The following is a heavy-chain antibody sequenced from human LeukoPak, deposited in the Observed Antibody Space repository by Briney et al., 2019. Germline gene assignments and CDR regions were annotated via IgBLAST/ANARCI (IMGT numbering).Heavy chain of an antibody. CDR1: GFTFSSYA. CDR3: ARYDSSGYWFDY. D-gene: IGHD3-22*01. Sequence: GRSLRLSCAASGFTFSSYAMSWVRQAPGKGLEWVSAISGSGGSTYYADSVKGRFTISRDNSKNTLYLQMNSLRAEDTAVYYCARYDSSGYWFDYWGQGTLVTVSS. V-gene: IGHV3-23*01. CDR2: ISGSGGST. J-gene: IGHJ4*02.